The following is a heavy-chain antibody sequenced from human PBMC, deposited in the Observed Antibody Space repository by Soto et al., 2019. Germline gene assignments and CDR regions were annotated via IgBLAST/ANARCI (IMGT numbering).Heavy chain of an antibody. Sequence: QVQLQESGPGLLKPSETLSLTCTVSGDSVRRADSYWSWIRQPPGKGLEWIGYIISSGSTEYNPSLRGRVIISVDTSKNQVSLKLSTVTAADTAVYFCARGMDNNKVGWWGQGTLVTVSA. J-gene: IGHJ4*02. D-gene: IGHD1-1*01. CDR2: IISSGST. CDR3: ARGMDNNKVGW. V-gene: IGHV4-61*08. CDR1: GDSVRRADSY.